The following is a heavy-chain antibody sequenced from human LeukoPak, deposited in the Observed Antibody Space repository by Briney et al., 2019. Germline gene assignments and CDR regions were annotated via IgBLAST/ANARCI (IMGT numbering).Heavy chain of an antibody. V-gene: IGHV3-7*01. CDR3: ARDPLAARPNYYYMDV. Sequence: GGSLRLSCAASGFTFSSYWMSWVRQAPGKGLEWVANIKQDGSEKYYVDSVKGRFTISGDNAKNSLYLQMNSLRAEDTAVYYCARDPLAARPNYYYMDVWGKGTTVTVSS. CDR1: GFTFSSYW. D-gene: IGHD6-6*01. J-gene: IGHJ6*03. CDR2: IKQDGSEK.